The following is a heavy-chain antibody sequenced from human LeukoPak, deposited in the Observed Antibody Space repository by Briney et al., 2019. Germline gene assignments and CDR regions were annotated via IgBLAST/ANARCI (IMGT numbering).Heavy chain of an antibody. CDR3: ARVFYYDSSGYYTDAFDI. J-gene: IGHJ3*02. CDR2: INHSGST. Sequence: SETLSLTCTVSGGSISSYYWSWIRQPPGKGLEWIGEINHSGSTNYNPSLKSRVTISVDTSKNQFSLKLSSVTAADTAVYYCARVFYYDSSGYYTDAFDIWGQGTMVTVSS. CDR1: GGSISSYY. D-gene: IGHD3-22*01. V-gene: IGHV4-34*01.